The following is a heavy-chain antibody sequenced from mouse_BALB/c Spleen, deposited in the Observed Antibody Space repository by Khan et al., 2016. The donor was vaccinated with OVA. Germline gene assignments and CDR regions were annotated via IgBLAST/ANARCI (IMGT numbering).Heavy chain of an antibody. Sequence: QVQLQQSGAELVKPGASVKLSCKASGYTFTSYQMYWVKQRPGQGLEWIGEINPNNGGTNFNEKFKSKATLTVDKSSSTAFMQLSSLTSEDSAVXYCIRGGYGGFAYWGQGTLVTVSA. J-gene: IGHJ3*01. CDR2: INPNNGGT. CDR1: GYTFTSYQ. CDR3: IRGGYGGFAY. D-gene: IGHD3-1*01. V-gene: IGHV1S81*02.